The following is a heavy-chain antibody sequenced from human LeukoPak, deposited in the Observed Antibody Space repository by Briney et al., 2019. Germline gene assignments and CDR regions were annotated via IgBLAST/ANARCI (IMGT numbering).Heavy chain of an antibody. CDR1: GFFFSSDW. CDR2: INPDGGRT. D-gene: IGHD3-16*01. J-gene: IGHJ4*02. CDR3: ARSYSYAFDF. V-gene: IGHV3-7*01. Sequence: GGSLRLSCAASGFFFSSDWMTWVRQAPGMGLEWVANINPDGGRTQYVDSVKGRFTVSRDNAKNSLDLQMNSLRVEDTAVYFCARSYSYAFDFRGQGTLVTVSS.